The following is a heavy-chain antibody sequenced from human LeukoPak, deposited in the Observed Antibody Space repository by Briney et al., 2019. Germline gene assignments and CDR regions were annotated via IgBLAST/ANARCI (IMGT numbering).Heavy chain of an antibody. Sequence: SVKVSCKVSGYTLTELSMHWVRQAPGQGLEWMGWISAYNGNTNYAQKLQGRVTMTTDTSTSTAYMELRSLRSDDTAVYYCARGGHDGYNAFDIWGQGTMVTVSS. CDR1: GYTLTELS. J-gene: IGHJ3*02. CDR3: ARGGHDGYNAFDI. V-gene: IGHV1-18*01. D-gene: IGHD5-24*01. CDR2: ISAYNGNT.